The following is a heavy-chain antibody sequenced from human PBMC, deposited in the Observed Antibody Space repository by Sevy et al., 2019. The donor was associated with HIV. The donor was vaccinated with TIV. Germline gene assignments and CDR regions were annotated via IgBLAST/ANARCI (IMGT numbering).Heavy chain of an antibody. V-gene: IGHV4-59*01. Sequence: SETLSLTCTVSGGSISSYYWSWIRQPPGKGLEWIGYIYYSGSTNYNPSLKSRVTISVDTSKNQFSLKLSSVTAADTAVYYCARLNSSGYHNWFDPWGQGTLVTVS. CDR3: ARLNSSGYHNWFDP. CDR1: GGSISSYY. J-gene: IGHJ5*02. D-gene: IGHD3-22*01. CDR2: IYYSGST.